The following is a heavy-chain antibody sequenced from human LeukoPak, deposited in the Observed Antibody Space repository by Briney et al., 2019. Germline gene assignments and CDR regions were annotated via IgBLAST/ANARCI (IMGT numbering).Heavy chain of an antibody. CDR3: AKDVYRTVGTRFIDY. CDR1: GFTFSSHG. V-gene: IGHV3-23*01. J-gene: IGHJ4*02. D-gene: IGHD1-26*01. Sequence: PGGSLRLSCAASGFTFSSHGMSWVRQAPGKGLEWVSTISGSGDYTYYADSVKGRFTISRDNSKNTMYLQMNSLRADDTAVYYCAKDVYRTVGTRFIDYWGQGTLVTVSS. CDR2: ISGSGDYT.